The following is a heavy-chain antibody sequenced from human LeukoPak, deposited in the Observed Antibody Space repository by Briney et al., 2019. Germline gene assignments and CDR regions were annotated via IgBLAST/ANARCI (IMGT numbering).Heavy chain of an antibody. D-gene: IGHD6-13*01. V-gene: IGHV3-11*04. CDR3: ARDGLLAAASFDY. CDR2: ISSSGSTI. J-gene: IGHJ4*02. CDR1: GFTFSDYY. Sequence: GGSLRLSCAASGFTFSDYYMSWIRQAPGKGLEWVSYISSSGSTIYYADSVKGRFTISGDNAKNSLYLQMNSLRAEDTAVYYCARDGLLAAASFDYWGQGTLVTVSS.